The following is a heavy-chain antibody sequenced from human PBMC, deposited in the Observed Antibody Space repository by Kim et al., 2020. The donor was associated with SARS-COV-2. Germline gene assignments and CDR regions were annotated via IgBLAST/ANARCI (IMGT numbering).Heavy chain of an antibody. CDR2: IWYDGSNK. J-gene: IGHJ4*02. D-gene: IGHD2-15*01. V-gene: IGHV3-33*06. Sequence: GGSLRLSCAASRFTFSSYGLHWVRQAPGKGLEWVAVIWYDGSNKYHADSVKGRFTISRDNSKNTLYLQMNNLRAEDTAVYYCAKERRKYCSGGSCHLEYCGQGKLVTVSS. CDR1: RFTFSSYG. CDR3: AKERRKYCSGGSCHLEY.